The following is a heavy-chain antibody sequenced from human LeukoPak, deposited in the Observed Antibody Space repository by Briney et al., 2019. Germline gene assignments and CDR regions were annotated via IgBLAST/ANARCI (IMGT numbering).Heavy chain of an antibody. J-gene: IGHJ3*02. CDR3: ARDFCSSTSCKAFDI. D-gene: IGHD2-2*01. CDR1: GYTFTSYY. V-gene: IGHV1-46*01. CDR2: INPSGGST. Sequence: ASVKVSCKASGYTFTSYYMHWVRQAPGQGLEWMGIINPSGGSTSYAQKFQGRVTMTRDTSTSTVYMELSSLRSEDTAVYYCARDFCSSTSCKAFDIWGQGTMVTVSS.